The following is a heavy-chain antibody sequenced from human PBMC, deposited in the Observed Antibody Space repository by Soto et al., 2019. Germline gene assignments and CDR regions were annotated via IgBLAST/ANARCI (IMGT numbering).Heavy chain of an antibody. CDR3: ATSRISIAVAGETEYYFDY. D-gene: IGHD6-19*01. CDR1: GYIFTGYY. V-gene: IGHV1-2*04. Sequence: ASVKVSCKASGYIFTGYYMHWVRQAPGQGLEWMGWINPNSGDTNYTQKFQGWVTMTRDTSISTAYMELSRLRSDDTAVYYCATSRISIAVAGETEYYFDYWGQGTPVTAPQ. CDR2: INPNSGDT. J-gene: IGHJ4*02.